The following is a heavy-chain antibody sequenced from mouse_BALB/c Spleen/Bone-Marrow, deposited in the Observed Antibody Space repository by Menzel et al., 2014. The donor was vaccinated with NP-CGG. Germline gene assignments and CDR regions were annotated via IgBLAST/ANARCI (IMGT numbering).Heavy chain of an antibody. CDR2: ISSGGSNT. Sequence: EVQLVESGGDLVKPGGSLKLPCAASGFTFSSYGMSWGRQTPDKRLEWVATISSGGSNTYYPDSVKGRFTISRDNAKNTLYLQMSSLKSEDAAMYYCARRQRYYAMDYWGQGTSVTVSS. CDR3: ARRQRYYAMDY. CDR1: GFTFSSYG. V-gene: IGHV5-6*01. J-gene: IGHJ4*01.